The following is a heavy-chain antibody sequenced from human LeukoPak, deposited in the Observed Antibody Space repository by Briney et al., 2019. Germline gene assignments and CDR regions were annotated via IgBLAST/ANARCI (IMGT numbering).Heavy chain of an antibody. CDR3: ARVGYSLAAGTY. CDR2: INPNTGGT. CDR1: GYTFTGYY. D-gene: IGHD2-15*01. V-gene: IGHV1-2*06. Sequence: ASVKVSCKASGYTFTGYYMNWVRQAPGQGLEWMGRINPNTGGTNYAQNFQGSVTMTRDTSITTVYMELSRLRSDDTAVYYCARVGYSLAAGTYWGQGTLVTVSS. J-gene: IGHJ4*02.